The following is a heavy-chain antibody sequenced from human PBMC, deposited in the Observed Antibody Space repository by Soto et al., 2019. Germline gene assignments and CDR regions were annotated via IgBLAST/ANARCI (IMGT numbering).Heavy chain of an antibody. CDR2: ISYDGSNK. CDR3: ATTTVTTGAVDP. J-gene: IGHJ5*02. D-gene: IGHD4-17*01. CDR1: GFTFSCYA. Sequence: GGSLRLSCAASGFTFSCYAMHWVRQAPGKGLEWVAVISYDGSNKYYADSVKGRFTISRDNSKNTLYLQMNSLRAEDTAVYYCATTTVTTGAVDPWGQGTLVTVSS. V-gene: IGHV3-30-3*01.